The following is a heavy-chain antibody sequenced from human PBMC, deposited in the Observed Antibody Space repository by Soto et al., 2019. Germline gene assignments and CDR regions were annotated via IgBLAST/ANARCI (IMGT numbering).Heavy chain of an antibody. J-gene: IGHJ4*02. V-gene: IGHV1-69*02. CDR2: IIPILGIA. CDR3: ARGEGSGYQQD. CDR1: GGTFSSYT. Sequence: QVQLVQSGAEVKKPGSSVKVSCKASGGTFSSYTISWVRQAPGQGLEWMGRIIPILGIANYAQKFQGRVTITAEKSTSTAYMELSSLRSEDTAVYYCARGEGSGYQQDWGQGTLVTVSS. D-gene: IGHD5-12*01.